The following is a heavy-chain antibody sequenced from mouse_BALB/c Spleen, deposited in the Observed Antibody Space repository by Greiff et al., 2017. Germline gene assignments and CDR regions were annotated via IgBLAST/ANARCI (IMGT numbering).Heavy chain of an antibody. Sequence: QVQLQQPGAELVKPGASVKLSCKASGYTFTSYWMHWVKQRPGQGLEWIGVIDPSDSYTSYNQKFKDKATLTVDTSSSTAYMQLSSLTSEDSAVYYCTRRNGYDRVYYFDYWGQGTTLTVSS. D-gene: IGHD2-2*01. V-gene: IGHV1-69*02. CDR1: GYTFTSYW. J-gene: IGHJ2*01. CDR3: TRRNGYDRVYYFDY. CDR2: IDPSDSYT.